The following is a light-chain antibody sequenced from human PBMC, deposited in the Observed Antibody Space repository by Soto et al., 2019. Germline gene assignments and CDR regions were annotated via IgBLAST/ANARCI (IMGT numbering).Light chain of an antibody. CDR1: QTVNNNY. CDR3: QQYGSSPPIT. CDR2: RAS. Sequence: EIVMTQSPATLSVSPGETATLSGRASQTVNNNYVSWYQQKPVHAPRLLIFRASNKATGIPDRVSGSGSVTDFTLTISRLEPEDVAVYYCQQYGSSPPITFGQGTKV. J-gene: IGKJ1*01. V-gene: IGKV3-20*01.